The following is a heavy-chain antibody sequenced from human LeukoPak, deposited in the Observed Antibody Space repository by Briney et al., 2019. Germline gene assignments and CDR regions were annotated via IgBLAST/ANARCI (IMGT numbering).Heavy chain of an antibody. CDR3: ARTLLPQDIVVVPAAMPPNHDNWFDP. CDR1: GGSISSSSYY. V-gene: IGHV4-39*07. Sequence: NPSETLSLTCTVSGGSISSSSYYWGWIRQPPGKGLEWIGTIYYSGNTYYNPSLKSRVTISVDTSKNQFSLKLSSVTAADTAVYYCARTLLPQDIVVVPAAMPPNHDNWFDPWGQGTLVTVSS. J-gene: IGHJ5*02. D-gene: IGHD2-2*01. CDR2: IYYSGNT.